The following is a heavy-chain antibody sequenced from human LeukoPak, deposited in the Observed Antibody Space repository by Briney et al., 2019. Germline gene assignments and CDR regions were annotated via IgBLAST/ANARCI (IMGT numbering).Heavy chain of an antibody. J-gene: IGHJ6*03. Sequence: GSVKVSCKASGYTFTGYYMHWVRQAPGQGLEWMGWINPSSGGTNYAQKFQGRVTMTRDTSISTAYMELSRLRSDDTAVYYCASHKYYYDSSDHYYYMEVWGKGTTVTVSS. CDR2: INPSSGGT. CDR1: GYTFTGYY. V-gene: IGHV1-2*02. D-gene: IGHD3-22*01. CDR3: ASHKYYYDSSDHYYYMEV.